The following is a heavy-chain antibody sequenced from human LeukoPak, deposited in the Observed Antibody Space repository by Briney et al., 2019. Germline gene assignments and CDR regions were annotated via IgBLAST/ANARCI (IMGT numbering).Heavy chain of an antibody. Sequence: PSETLSLTCTVSGGSISSYYWSWIRQPPGKGLEWIGYIYYSGSSNYNPSLKSRVTISVDTSKNQFSLKLSSVTAADTAVYYCARTTEAHSWRTRYYDYYMDVWGKGTTVTVSS. D-gene: IGHD6-13*01. CDR3: ARTTEAHSWRTRYYDYYMDV. CDR1: GGSISSYY. V-gene: IGHV4-59*01. CDR2: IYYSGSS. J-gene: IGHJ6*03.